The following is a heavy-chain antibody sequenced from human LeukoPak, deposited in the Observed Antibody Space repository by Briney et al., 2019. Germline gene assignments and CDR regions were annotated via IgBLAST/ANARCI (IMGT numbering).Heavy chain of an antibody. CDR1: GYTFTSYG. D-gene: IGHD2-15*01. J-gene: IGHJ2*01. V-gene: IGHV1-8*02. CDR2: VNPNSGNT. Sequence: ASVKVSCKASGYTFTSYGISWVRQTPGQGLEWMGWVNPNSGNTAYAQKFQGRVTMTRNTSISTAYMELSSLRSEDTAVYYCARYSWYFDLWGRGTLVTVSS. CDR3: ARYSWYFDL.